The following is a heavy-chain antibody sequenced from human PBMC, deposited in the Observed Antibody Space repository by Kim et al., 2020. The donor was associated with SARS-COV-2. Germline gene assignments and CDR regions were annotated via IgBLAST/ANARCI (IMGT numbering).Heavy chain of an antibody. CDR3: ARGDWLDP. V-gene: IGHV7-4-1*02. J-gene: IGHJ5*02. CDR1: GYTFTAYS. CDR2: INTNTGHP. Sequence: ASVKVSCKASGYTFTAYSMNWVRQAPGQGLEWMGWINTNTGHPTYAQGFTGRFVFSLDMSVTTAYLQVSGLQADDNAVYYCARGDWLDPWGQGTRVTVSS.